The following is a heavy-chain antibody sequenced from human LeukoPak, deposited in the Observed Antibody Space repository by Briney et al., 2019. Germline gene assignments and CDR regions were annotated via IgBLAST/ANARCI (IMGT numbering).Heavy chain of an antibody. CDR3: ARHSSSTSPVRY. V-gene: IGHV4-39*01. CDR1: GGSISSSNYY. D-gene: IGHD2-2*01. Sequence: SETLSLTCTVSGGSISSSNYYWGWIRQPPGKGLEWIGSIYYSGSTYYNPPLKSRVTISVDTSKNQLSLKLSSVTAADTAVYYCARHSSSTSPVRYWGQGTLVTVSS. CDR2: IYYSGST. J-gene: IGHJ4*02.